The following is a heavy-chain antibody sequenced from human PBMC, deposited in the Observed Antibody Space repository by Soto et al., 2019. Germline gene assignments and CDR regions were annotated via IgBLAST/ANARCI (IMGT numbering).Heavy chain of an antibody. Sequence: EVQVVESGGGLIQSGGSLRLSCVVSEFAFGTFGMRWVHQAPGKGLESVSSISSNGGSTFHADSVKGRFSISRDNSRNYVYIPMYNLRAEETAVYYCAYVCPYSPRLDVWAQGTVVADSS. V-gene: IGHV3-23*04. D-gene: IGHD3-16*01. CDR3: AYVCPYSPRLDV. CDR1: EFAFGTFG. CDR2: ISSNGGST. J-gene: IGHJ3*01.